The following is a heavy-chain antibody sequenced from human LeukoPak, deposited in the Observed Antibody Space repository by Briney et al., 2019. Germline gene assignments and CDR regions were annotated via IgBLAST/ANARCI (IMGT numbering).Heavy chain of an antibody. D-gene: IGHD4-23*01. CDR1: GGSISSSTYY. Sequence: PSETLSLTCTVSGGSISSSTYYWGWIRQPPGKGLDWIGSIYYSGSTYYNPSLKSRVTISVDTSKNQFSLKLSSVTAADTAVYYCARQRTVVTPEFFDYWGQGTLVIVSS. CDR3: ARQRTVVTPEFFDY. CDR2: IYYSGST. J-gene: IGHJ4*02. V-gene: IGHV4-39*07.